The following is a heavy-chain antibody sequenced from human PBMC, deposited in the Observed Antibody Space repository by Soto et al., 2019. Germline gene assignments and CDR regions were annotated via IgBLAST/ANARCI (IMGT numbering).Heavy chain of an antibody. CDR3: ARGVNGYYYVDY. D-gene: IGHD2-8*01. CDR2: INRDGSRT. Sequence: EVQLVESGGNLLQPGGSLRLSCAASGFTSSSYWMHWVRQAPGKGLVWVSRINRDGSRTDYADSVKGRFAVSRDNAKNTVLLQMNSLRADDTAVYYCARGVNGYYYVDYWGQGTLVTVSS. CDR1: GFTSSSYW. V-gene: IGHV3-74*01. J-gene: IGHJ4*02.